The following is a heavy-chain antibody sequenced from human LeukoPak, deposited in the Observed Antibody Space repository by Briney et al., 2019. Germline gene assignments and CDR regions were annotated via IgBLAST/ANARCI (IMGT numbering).Heavy chain of an antibody. CDR3: AREGRIAARFISYFDY. D-gene: IGHD6-6*01. Sequence: PGGSLRLSCAASGFTFSSYWMHWVRQAPGKGLVWVSRINSDGSSTSYADSVKGRFTISRDNAKNTLYLQMNSLRAEDTAVYYCAREGRIAARFISYFDYWGQGTLVTVSS. J-gene: IGHJ4*02. CDR2: INSDGSST. CDR1: GFTFSSYW. V-gene: IGHV3-74*01.